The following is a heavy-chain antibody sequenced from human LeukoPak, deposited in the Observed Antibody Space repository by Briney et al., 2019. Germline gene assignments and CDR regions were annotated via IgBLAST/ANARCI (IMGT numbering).Heavy chain of an antibody. J-gene: IGHJ1*01. CDR2: IYYSGSA. D-gene: IGHD4-17*01. Sequence: PSQTLSLTCAVSGASLSNDDYYWDWLRQPPGRGLEGVGYIYYSGSATYNPSLKSRVTISVDTSKNQFSLKLSSVTAADTAVYFCARTRRFSDDYETAEHFQRWGQGPLSPSPQ. CDR1: GASLSNDDYY. V-gene: IGHV4-30-4*01. CDR3: ARTRRFSDDYETAEHFQR.